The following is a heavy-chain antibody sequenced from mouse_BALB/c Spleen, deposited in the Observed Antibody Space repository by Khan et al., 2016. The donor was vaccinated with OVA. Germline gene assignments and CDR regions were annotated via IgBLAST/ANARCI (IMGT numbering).Heavy chain of an antibody. Sequence: EVQLLESGPDLVKPSQSLSLTCTVTGYSITSGYSWHWIRQFPGNKLEWMGYIHYSGSTNYNTSLQSRISITRNTSKNQFFHQLNSVTTEDTATYYCARSGTTLVAYWYFDVWGAGTTVTVSS. J-gene: IGHJ1*01. CDR3: ARSGTTLVAYWYFDV. CDR2: IHYSGST. D-gene: IGHD1-1*01. CDR1: GYSITSGYS. V-gene: IGHV3-1*02.